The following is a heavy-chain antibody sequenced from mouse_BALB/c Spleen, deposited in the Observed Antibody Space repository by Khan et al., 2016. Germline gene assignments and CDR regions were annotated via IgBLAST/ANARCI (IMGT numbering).Heavy chain of an antibody. V-gene: IGHV4-1*02. CDR3: ERHGYGHSFDY. Sequence: EVQFQESGGGLVQPGGSLKLSCAASGFDFSRYWMCWVRQAPGKGLEWIGEINPDSSTINYTPSLKDKFIISRDNAKNTLYLQMSKVRSEDTALYYCERHGYGHSFDYWGHGTTLTVSS. CDR2: INPDSSTI. J-gene: IGHJ2*01. CDR1: GFDFSRYW. D-gene: IGHD1-1*02.